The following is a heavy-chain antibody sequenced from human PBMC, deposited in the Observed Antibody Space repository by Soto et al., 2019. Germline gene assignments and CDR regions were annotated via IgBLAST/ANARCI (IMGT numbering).Heavy chain of an antibody. V-gene: IGHV4-30-2*01. Sequence: QQQLQESGSGLVKPSQTLSLTCAVSGGSIGSGGYSWSWIRQPPGKGLEWIGYMYHSGRTYYNPSLRSRVTISVDRSKNQFSLKLTSVTAADTAVYYCARGEDYGGKGYYYAMDVWGQGTTVTVSS. CDR2: MYHSGRT. CDR1: GGSIGSGGYS. J-gene: IGHJ6*02. CDR3: ARGEDYGGKGYYYAMDV. D-gene: IGHD4-17*01.